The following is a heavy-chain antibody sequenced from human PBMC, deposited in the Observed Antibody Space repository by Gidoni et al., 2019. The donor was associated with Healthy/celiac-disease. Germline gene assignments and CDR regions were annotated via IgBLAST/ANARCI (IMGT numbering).Heavy chain of an antibody. V-gene: IGHV2-5*01. J-gene: IGHJ5*02. Sequence: QITLKESGPTLVKPTQTLTLTCTFSGFSLSTSRVGVGWIRQPPGKALEWLALIYWNDDKRYSPSLKSRLTITKDTSKNQVVLTMTNMDPVDTATYYCAHTPGGYCSSTSCYAGDWFDPWGQGTLVTVSS. CDR2: IYWNDDK. D-gene: IGHD2-2*01. CDR3: AHTPGGYCSSTSCYAGDWFDP. CDR1: GFSLSTSRVG.